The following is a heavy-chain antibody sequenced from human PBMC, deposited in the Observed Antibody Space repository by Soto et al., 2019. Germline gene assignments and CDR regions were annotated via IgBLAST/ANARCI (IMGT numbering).Heavy chain of an antibody. J-gene: IGHJ6*02. V-gene: IGHV5-51*01. CDR3: ARAMVRGKNYYGMDV. CDR2: IYPGDSDT. D-gene: IGHD3-10*01. Sequence: PGESLKISCKGSEYNFTSYWIGWVRQMPGKGLEWMGIIYPGDSDTRYSPSFQGQVTISADKSISTAYLQWSSLKASDTAIYYCARAMVRGKNYYGMDVWGQGTTVTVSS. CDR1: EYNFTSYW.